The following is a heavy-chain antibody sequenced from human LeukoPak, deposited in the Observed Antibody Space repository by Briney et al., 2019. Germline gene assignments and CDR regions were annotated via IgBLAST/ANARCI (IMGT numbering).Heavy chain of an antibody. J-gene: IGHJ5*02. CDR2: IYYSGST. V-gene: IGHV4-39*01. Sequence: PSETLSLTCTVSGGSISSSSYYWGWIRQPPGKGLEWIGSIYYSGSTYYNPSLKSRVTISVDTSKNQFSLKLSSVTAADTAVYYCASKVLVTSNWFDPWGQGTLVTVPS. CDR1: GGSISSSSYY. D-gene: IGHD3-9*01. CDR3: ASKVLVTSNWFDP.